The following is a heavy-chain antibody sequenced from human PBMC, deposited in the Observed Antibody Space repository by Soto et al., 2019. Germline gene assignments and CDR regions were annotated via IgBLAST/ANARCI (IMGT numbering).Heavy chain of an antibody. CDR3: TKGSRGYTNYFFDS. Sequence: GGSLRLSCAASGFSFCGYAIIWGRHSPWKGLEWVAAISGSGASSFFADSVRGRFVISRDNSQNTVFLQMSNLRAEDTAMYYCTKGSRGYTNYFFDSWGLGTLVTVS. D-gene: IGHD6-25*01. J-gene: IGHJ4*02. CDR2: ISGSGASS. V-gene: IGHV3-23*01. CDR1: GFSFCGYA.